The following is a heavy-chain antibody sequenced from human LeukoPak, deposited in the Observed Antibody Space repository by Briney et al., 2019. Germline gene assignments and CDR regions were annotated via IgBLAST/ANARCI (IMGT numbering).Heavy chain of an antibody. CDR2: IIPFLGTT. D-gene: IGHD2-21*01. Sequence: SVKVSCKASGGVFTTYAISWVRQAPGQGLEWMGSIIPFLGTTNYAQKFQGRVTITADEPTRTAYMELAYVRSDDTAVYYCTIIPNVILFTHYFEYWGQGTLVTVSS. CDR1: GGVFTTYA. CDR3: TIIPNVILFTHYFEY. J-gene: IGHJ4*02. V-gene: IGHV1-69*11.